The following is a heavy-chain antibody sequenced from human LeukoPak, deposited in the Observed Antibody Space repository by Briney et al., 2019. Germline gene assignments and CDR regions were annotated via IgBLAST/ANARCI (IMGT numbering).Heavy chain of an antibody. CDR1: GFTFSDSA. Sequence: GGSLRLSCVASGFTFSDSAIHWVRQSSGKGLEWIGHMDKETNLYATALAASVKGRFTVSRDDSKNTAYLHMNSLKTEDTALYYCTRDSGTYNWFDPWGQGTLVTGSS. J-gene: IGHJ5*02. D-gene: IGHD1-26*01. CDR2: MDKETNLYAT. V-gene: IGHV3-73*01. CDR3: TRDSGTYNWFDP.